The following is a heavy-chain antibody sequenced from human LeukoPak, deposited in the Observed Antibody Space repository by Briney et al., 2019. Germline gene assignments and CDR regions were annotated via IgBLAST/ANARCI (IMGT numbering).Heavy chain of an antibody. CDR2: IKSKTDGGTT. CDR3: TTGSWFGELEFDY. CDR1: GFTFSNAW. Sequence: MAGGSLRLSCAASGFTFSNAWMSWVRQAPGKGLEWVGRIKSKTDGGTTDYAAPVKGRFTISRDDSKNTLYLQMNSLKTEDTAVYYCTTGSWFGELEFDYWGQGTLVTVSS. V-gene: IGHV3-15*01. D-gene: IGHD3-10*01. J-gene: IGHJ4*02.